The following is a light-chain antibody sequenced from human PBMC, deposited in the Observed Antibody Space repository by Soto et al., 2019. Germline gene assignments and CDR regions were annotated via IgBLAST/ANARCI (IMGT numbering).Light chain of an antibody. CDR2: SNS. CDR1: TSNIGAGYD. V-gene: IGLV1-40*01. Sequence: QSVLTQPPSVSGAPGQKVIISCTGSTSNIGAGYDVHWYQQLPGTAPKLLIYSNSNRPSGVPDRLSGSKSGTSASLAITGLQVEDEADYYCQSYDSSLSAAVFGGGT. CDR3: QSYDSSLSAAV. J-gene: IGLJ3*02.